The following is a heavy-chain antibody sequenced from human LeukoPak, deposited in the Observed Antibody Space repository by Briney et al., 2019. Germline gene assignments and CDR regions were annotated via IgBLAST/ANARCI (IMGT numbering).Heavy chain of an antibody. V-gene: IGHV3-23*01. J-gene: IGHJ4*02. D-gene: IGHD3-10*01. CDR1: GFTFSDYY. CDR2: ISGSGDNT. Sequence: GGSLRLSCAASGFTFSDYYMSWIRQAPGKGLEWVSAISGSGDNTFYAGSVKGRFTISRDNSKNTLYLQMDSLRAEDTAIYYCTKDFRGSGYFFDYWGQGTPVTVSS. CDR3: TKDFRGSGYFFDY.